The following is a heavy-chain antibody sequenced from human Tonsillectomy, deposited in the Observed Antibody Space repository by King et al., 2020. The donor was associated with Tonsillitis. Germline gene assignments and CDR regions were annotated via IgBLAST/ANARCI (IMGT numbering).Heavy chain of an antibody. J-gene: IGHJ4*02. V-gene: IGHV1-46*01. CDR3: ARGPMVRGGTDY. D-gene: IGHD3-10*01. CDR2: INPSGGST. Sequence: VQLVESGADVKKPGASVKVFCKASGYTFTSYYMHWVRQAPGQGLEGMGIINPSGGSTSYAQKFQGRVTMTRDTSTSTVYMELSSLRSEDTAVYYCARGPMVRGGTDYWGQGTLVTVSS. CDR1: GYTFTSYY.